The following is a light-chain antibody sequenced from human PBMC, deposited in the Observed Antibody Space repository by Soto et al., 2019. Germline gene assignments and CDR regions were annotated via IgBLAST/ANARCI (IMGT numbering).Light chain of an antibody. CDR2: DAS. Sequence: IVLTHSPATLSLSPWERATLSCRASQSITNFLAWYQQKPGQAPRLLIYDASNRATGIPARFRGSGSGTDFTLTISSLDPEDFAVYYCQQRSDWPFNFGPGTKVDIK. CDR3: QQRSDWPFN. V-gene: IGKV3-11*01. J-gene: IGKJ3*01. CDR1: QSITNF.